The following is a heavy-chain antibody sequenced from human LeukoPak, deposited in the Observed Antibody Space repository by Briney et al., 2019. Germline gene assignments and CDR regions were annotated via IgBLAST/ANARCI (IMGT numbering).Heavy chain of an antibody. D-gene: IGHD1-7*01. J-gene: IGHJ4*02. CDR1: GFTFSNYG. V-gene: IGHV3-23*01. Sequence: GGTLRLSCAASGFTFSNYGMSWVRQAPGKGLGWVSAISGSGGTTYYADSVKGRFTISRDNSKNTLYLQMNSLRAEDTAVYYCAKGPLPRITGTAPFDYWGQGTLVTVSS. CDR3: AKGPLPRITGTAPFDY. CDR2: ISGSGGTT.